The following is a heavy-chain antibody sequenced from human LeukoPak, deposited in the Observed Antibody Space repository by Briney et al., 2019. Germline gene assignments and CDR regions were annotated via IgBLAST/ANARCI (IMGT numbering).Heavy chain of an antibody. CDR1: GGTFSSYA. J-gene: IGHJ4*02. Sequence: SVKVSCKASGGTFSSYAISWVRQAPGQGLEWMGRIIPILGIANYAQKFQGRVTITADKSTSTAYMELSSLRSEDTAVYYCARAQTTVTTPFDYWGLGTLVTVSS. V-gene: IGHV1-69*04. CDR2: IIPILGIA. D-gene: IGHD4-17*01. CDR3: ARAQTTVTTPFDY.